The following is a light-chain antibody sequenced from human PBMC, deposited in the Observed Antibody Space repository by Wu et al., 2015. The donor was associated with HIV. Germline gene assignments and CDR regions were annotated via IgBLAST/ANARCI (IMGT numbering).Light chain of an antibody. J-gene: IGKJ1*01. Sequence: EIVMTQSPATLSVSPGERATLSCRASQSVSSKFAWYQQKPGQAPRLLIFDASTRATGIPARFSGRGSGTEFTLTISSVESEDFAVYYCHQYNNWPQTFGQGTKVEI. CDR2: DAS. CDR1: QSVSSK. CDR3: HQYNNWPQT. V-gene: IGKV3-15*01.